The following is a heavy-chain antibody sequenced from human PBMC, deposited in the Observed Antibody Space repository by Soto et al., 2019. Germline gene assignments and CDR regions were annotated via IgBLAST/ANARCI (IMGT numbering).Heavy chain of an antibody. V-gene: IGHV4-31*03. CDR3: ANTPGLRYFDGYGENAFDI. Sequence: PSETLSLTCTVSGGSISSGGYYWSWIRQHPGKGLEWIGYIYYSGSTYYNPSLKSRVTISVDTSKNQFSLKLSSVTAADTAVYYCANTPGLRYFDGYGENAFDIWGQGTRVTVSS. J-gene: IGHJ3*02. CDR1: GGSISSGGYY. CDR2: IYYSGST. D-gene: IGHD3-9*01.